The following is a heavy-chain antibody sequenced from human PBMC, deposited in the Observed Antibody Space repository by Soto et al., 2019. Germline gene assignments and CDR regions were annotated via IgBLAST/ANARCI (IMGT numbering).Heavy chain of an antibody. V-gene: IGHV3-7*03. D-gene: IGHD3-22*01. CDR3: AREGSGYYASSFDY. CDR1: GFTFSSYW. Sequence: GGSLRLSCAASGFTFSSYWMSWVRQAPGKGLEWVANIKQDGSEKYYVDSVKGRFTISRDNAKNSLYLQMNSLRAEDTAVYYCAREGSGYYASSFDYWGQGTLVTSPQ. CDR2: IKQDGSEK. J-gene: IGHJ4*02.